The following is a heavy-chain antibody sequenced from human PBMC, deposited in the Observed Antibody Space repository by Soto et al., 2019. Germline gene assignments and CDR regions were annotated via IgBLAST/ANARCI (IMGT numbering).Heavy chain of an antibody. J-gene: IGHJ4*02. CDR2: ISAYNGNT. Sequence: QVKLVQSGTEVKKPGASIKVSCKASGYSFATSGMSWVRQAPGQGLEWMGWISAYNGNTNYDQNLQDRVTMTTDTSTMTAYLEVRNLRSDAAAVYYCARAGPYYDASGYAKWGQGTLVTVSS. D-gene: IGHD3-22*01. CDR3: ARAGPYYDASGYAK. CDR1: GYSFATSG. V-gene: IGHV1-18*01.